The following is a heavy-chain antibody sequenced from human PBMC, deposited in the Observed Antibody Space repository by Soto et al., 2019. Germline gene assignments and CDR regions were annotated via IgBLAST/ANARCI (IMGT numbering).Heavy chain of an antibody. D-gene: IGHD3-3*01. J-gene: IGHJ4*02. CDR3: ARGPNYDYWSGYFRD. CDR1: GGSISSYY. V-gene: IGHV4-59*01. Sequence: SETLSLTCAVSGGSISSYYWSWIRQPPGKGLEWIWYIYYRGSTNYNPSLKSRVTISLDTSKNQFSLKLSSVTAADTAVYYCARGPNYDYWSGYFRDWGQGTLVTVSS. CDR2: IYYRGST.